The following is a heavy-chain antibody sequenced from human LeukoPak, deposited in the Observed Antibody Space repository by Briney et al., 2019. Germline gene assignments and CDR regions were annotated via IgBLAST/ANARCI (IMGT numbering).Heavy chain of an antibody. V-gene: IGHV4-39*01. Sequence: SETLSLTRTVSGGSISSSSYYWGWIRQPPGKGLEWIGSIYYSGSTYYNPSLKSRVTISVDTSKNQFSLKLSSVTAADTAVYYCARHSRAEWLADDYWGQGTLVTVSS. CDR2: IYYSGST. D-gene: IGHD3-3*01. CDR1: GGSISSSSYY. J-gene: IGHJ4*02. CDR3: ARHSRAEWLADDY.